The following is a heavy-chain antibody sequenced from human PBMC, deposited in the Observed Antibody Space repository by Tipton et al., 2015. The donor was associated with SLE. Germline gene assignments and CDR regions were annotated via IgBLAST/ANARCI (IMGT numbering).Heavy chain of an antibody. V-gene: IGHV3-33*01. CDR3: ARSPVDYWNGYSA. D-gene: IGHD3-3*01. CDR2: IRYDGANK. J-gene: IGHJ4*02. CDR1: GFTFTSYG. Sequence: SLRLSCTASGFTFTSYGMHWVRQAPGKGLEWLAFIRYDGANKYYADSVKDRFSISRDNSKNSLYLQMNGLRAEDTAVYYCARSPVDYWNGYSAWGQGTLVAVSS.